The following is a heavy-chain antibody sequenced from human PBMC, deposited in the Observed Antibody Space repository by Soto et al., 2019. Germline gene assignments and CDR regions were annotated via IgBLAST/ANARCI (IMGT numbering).Heavy chain of an antibody. CDR3: ARDRLGKYYFDY. CDR2: IWYDGSNK. Sequence: QVQLVESGGGVVQPGRSLRLSCAASGFTFSTYGMHWVRQAPGKGLEWVAVIWYDGSNKYYADSVRGRFTISRDNSKNTLYLQMNSLRAEDTAVYYCARDRLGKYYFDYWGQGTLVTVSS. J-gene: IGHJ4*02. CDR1: GFTFSTYG. D-gene: IGHD6-19*01. V-gene: IGHV3-33*01.